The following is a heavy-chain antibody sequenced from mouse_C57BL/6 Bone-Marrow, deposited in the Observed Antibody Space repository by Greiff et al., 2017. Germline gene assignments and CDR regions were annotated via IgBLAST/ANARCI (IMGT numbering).Heavy chain of an antibody. J-gene: IGHJ2*01. Sequence: QVQLQQSGAELVKPGASVKLSCKASGYTFTSYWMHWVKQRPGQGLEWIGMIHPNGGSTNYNEKFKSKATLTVDKSSSTAYMQLSSLTSEDSTVEDCARPHLSPYYFDYWGQGTTLTVSS. CDR3: ARPHLSPYYFDY. V-gene: IGHV1-64*01. D-gene: IGHD1-1*01. CDR1: GYTFTSYW. CDR2: IHPNGGST.